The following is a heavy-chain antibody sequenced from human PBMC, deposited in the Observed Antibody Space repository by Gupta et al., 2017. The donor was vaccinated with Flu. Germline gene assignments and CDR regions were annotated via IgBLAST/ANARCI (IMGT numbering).Heavy chain of an antibody. CDR2: ISWNSGSI. J-gene: IGHJ4*02. CDR1: GFTFDDYA. CDR3: AKGPDIVVVPALFDY. D-gene: IGHD2-2*01. V-gene: IGHV3-9*01. Sequence: EVQLVESGGGLVQPGRSLRLSCAASGFTFDDYAMHWVRQAPGKGLEWVSGISWNSGSIGYADSVKGRFTISRDNAKNSLYLQMNSLRAEDTALYYCAKGPDIVVVPALFDYWGQGTLVTVSS.